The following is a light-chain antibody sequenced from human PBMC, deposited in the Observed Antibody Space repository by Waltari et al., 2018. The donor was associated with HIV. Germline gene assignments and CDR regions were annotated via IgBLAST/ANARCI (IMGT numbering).Light chain of an antibody. V-gene: IGLV1-47*01. CDR3: AAWDDSLSGYV. J-gene: IGLJ1*01. CDR1: SSNIGSNY. Sequence: QSVLTQPPSASGTPGQRVTISCSGSSSNIGSNYVYWYQQLPGTAPKLLIYRNNQRPSGVPDRFSGSKSGTSATLAIIGLRSEDDAEYYCAAWDDSLSGYVFGTGTKVTVL. CDR2: RNN.